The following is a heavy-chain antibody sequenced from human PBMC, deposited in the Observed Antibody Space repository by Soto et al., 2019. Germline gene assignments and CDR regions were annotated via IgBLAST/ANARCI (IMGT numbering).Heavy chain of an antibody. Sequence: PGGSLRLSCGASGFAFTSYAMSWGRLAPGKGVQWVSSIIGSGGNTYYADSVKGRFTISRDNSKNTLYLQMSSLRAEDMAVYYCAKTLPHPYYFDGSGYPSAFDHWGQGTPVTVSS. D-gene: IGHD3-22*01. V-gene: IGHV3-23*01. J-gene: IGHJ4*02. CDR3: AKTLPHPYYFDGSGYPSAFDH. CDR2: IIGSGGNT. CDR1: GFAFTSYA.